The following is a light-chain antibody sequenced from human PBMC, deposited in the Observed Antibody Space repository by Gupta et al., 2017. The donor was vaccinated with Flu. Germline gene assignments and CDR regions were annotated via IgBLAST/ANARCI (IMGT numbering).Light chain of an antibody. CDR1: QSIGRS. CDR3: QQSYSLPH. V-gene: IGKV1-39*01. CDR2: AAS. Sequence: CRASQSIGRSLNWYQHKAGKAPKLLIYAASTLKGEVPSRFSGSGSGTDFTLTINSLQPEDFATYYCQQSYSLPHFGQGTKLDIK. J-gene: IGKJ2*01.